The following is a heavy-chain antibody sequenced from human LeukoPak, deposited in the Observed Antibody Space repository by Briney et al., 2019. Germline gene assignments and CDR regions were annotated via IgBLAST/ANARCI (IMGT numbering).Heavy chain of an antibody. CDR1: GFTFSSYW. D-gene: IGHD3-10*01. J-gene: IGHJ6*04. CDR3: ARDRFGGMDV. CDR2: IKEDGSEK. Sequence: PGGSLRLSCAASGFTFSSYWMSWVRQAPGKGLEWVASIKEDGSEKYNLESLKGRFTISRDNAKNSLYLQMNTLRVEDTAVYYCARDRFGGMDVWGKGTTVTASP. V-gene: IGHV3-7*01.